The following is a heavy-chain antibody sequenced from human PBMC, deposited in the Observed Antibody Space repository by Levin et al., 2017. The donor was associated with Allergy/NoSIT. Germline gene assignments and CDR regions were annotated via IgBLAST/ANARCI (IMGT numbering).Heavy chain of an antibody. D-gene: IGHD1-26*01. CDR2: ISDTSVFS. Sequence: GGSLRLSCAASGFTFSNYAMTWVRQGPGKGLDWVSAISDTSVFSYYADSVKGRFTISRDNSKNTLFLQMNNLRGDDTAVYYFAVRPNGTAGNTGTHYDFWGQGTMVTVSS. CDR3: AVRPNGTAGNTGTHYDF. J-gene: IGHJ3*01. V-gene: IGHV3-23*01. CDR1: GFTFSNYA.